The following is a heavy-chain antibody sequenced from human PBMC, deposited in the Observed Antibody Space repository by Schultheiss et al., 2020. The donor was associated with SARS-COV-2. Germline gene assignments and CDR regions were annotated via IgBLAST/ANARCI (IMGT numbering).Heavy chain of an antibody. V-gene: IGHV4-59*08. CDR1: GGSFSGYY. CDR3: ARHVRGRSKYYFDY. D-gene: IGHD3-10*01. J-gene: IGHJ4*02. CDR2: IYYSGST. Sequence: SETLSLTCAVYGGSFSGYYWSWIRQPPGKGLEWIGYIYYSGSTNYNPSLKSRVTISVDTSKNQFSLKLNSVTAADTAVYYCARHVRGRSKYYFDYWGQGTLVTVSS.